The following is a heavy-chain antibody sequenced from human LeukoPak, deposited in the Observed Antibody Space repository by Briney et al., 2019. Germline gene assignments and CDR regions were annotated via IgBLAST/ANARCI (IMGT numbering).Heavy chain of an antibody. CDR3: ARDPINDFWSGYPPDY. V-gene: IGHV3-21*01. Sequence: PGGSLRLSCAASGFTFSSYSMNWVRQAPGKGLEWVSSISSSSSYIYYADSVKGRFTISRDNAKNSLYLQMNSLRAEDTAVYFCARDPINDFWSGYPPDYWGQGTLVNVSS. D-gene: IGHD3-3*01. CDR1: GFTFSSYS. J-gene: IGHJ4*02. CDR2: ISSSSSYI.